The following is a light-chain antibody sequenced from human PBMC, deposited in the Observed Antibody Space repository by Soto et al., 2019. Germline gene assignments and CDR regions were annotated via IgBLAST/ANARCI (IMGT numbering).Light chain of an antibody. V-gene: IGKV3-11*01. Sequence: ETVLTQSPATLSLSPGEGGTLSCRASHSVSTYLAWYQQKPGQTPRLLIYDASTRATGIPARFSGSGSGTDLTLNISSLEPQDFAVYYCQQYDGSPRTFGKGTKADI. CDR2: DAS. CDR1: HSVSTY. J-gene: IGKJ1*01. CDR3: QQYDGSPRT.